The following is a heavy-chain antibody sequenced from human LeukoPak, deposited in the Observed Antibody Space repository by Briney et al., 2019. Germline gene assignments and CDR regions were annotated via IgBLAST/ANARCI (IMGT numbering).Heavy chain of an antibody. D-gene: IGHD2-15*01. CDR1: GGSISSYY. Sequence: SETLSLTCTVSGGSISSYYSSWIRQPAGKGLEWIGRIYTSGSTNYNPSLKSRVTMSVDTSKNQFSLKLSSVTAADTAVYYCARDGGFYCSGGSCSSPRFDYWGQGTLVTVSS. V-gene: IGHV4-4*07. CDR2: IYTSGST. J-gene: IGHJ4*02. CDR3: ARDGGFYCSGGSCSSPRFDY.